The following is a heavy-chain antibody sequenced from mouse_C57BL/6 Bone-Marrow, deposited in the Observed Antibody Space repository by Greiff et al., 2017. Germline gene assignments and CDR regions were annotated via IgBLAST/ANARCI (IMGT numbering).Heavy chain of an antibody. Sequence: EVQLQQSGAELVRPGASVKLSCTASGFNIKDDYMHWVKQRPEQGLEWIGWIDPENGDTEYASKFQGKATITADTSSNTAYLQLSSLTAEDTAVYYCTPSGPGARDYWGKGTSVTVSS. D-gene: IGHD3-2*02. CDR1: GFNIKDDY. V-gene: IGHV14-4*01. CDR3: TPSGPGARDY. J-gene: IGHJ4*01. CDR2: IDPENGDT.